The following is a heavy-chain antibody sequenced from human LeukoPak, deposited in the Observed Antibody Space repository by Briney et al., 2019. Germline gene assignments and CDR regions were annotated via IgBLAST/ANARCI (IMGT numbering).Heavy chain of an antibody. CDR3: ARDVRQYLVLDS. J-gene: IGHJ4*02. Sequence: GSLRPSCAASGFTFSDYWMHWVRQAPGKGLEWVANIKQDGSQRYYVDSVKGRFTISRDNAKKSMYLQMNSLRAEDTAVYYCARDVRQYLVLDSWGQGTLVTVSS. D-gene: IGHD6-13*01. CDR2: IKQDGSQR. V-gene: IGHV3-7*03. CDR1: GFTFSDYW.